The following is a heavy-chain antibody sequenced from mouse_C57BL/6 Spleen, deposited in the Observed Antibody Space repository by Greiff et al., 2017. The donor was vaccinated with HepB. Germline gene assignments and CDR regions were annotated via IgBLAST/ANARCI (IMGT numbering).Heavy chain of an antibody. D-gene: IGHD1-1*01. J-gene: IGHJ3*01. CDR2: IRLKSDNYAT. CDR3: TDYYGSSPFAY. Sequence: EVMLVESGGGLVQPVGSMKLSCVASGFTFSNYWMNWVRQSPEKGLEWVAQIRLKSDNYATHYAESVKGRFTISRDDSKSSVYLQMNNLRAEDTGIYYCTDYYGSSPFAYWGQGTLVTVSA. CDR1: GFTFSNYW. V-gene: IGHV6-3*01.